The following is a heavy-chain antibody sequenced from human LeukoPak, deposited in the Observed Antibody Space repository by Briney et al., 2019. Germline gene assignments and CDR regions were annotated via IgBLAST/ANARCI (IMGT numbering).Heavy chain of an antibody. J-gene: IGHJ3*02. Sequence: PGGSLRLSCAASGFTFGSYAMHWVRQAPGKGLDWVSYISSRSFIIYYADSVKGRFTISRDNAKNSLYLEMNSLRDEDTAVYYCARSVIAVAGYDAFDIWGQGTVVTVSS. V-gene: IGHV3-48*02. CDR1: GFTFGSYA. CDR2: ISSRSFII. D-gene: IGHD6-19*01. CDR3: ARSVIAVAGYDAFDI.